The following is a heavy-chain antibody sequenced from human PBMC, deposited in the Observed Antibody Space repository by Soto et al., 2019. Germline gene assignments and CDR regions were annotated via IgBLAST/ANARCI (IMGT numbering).Heavy chain of an antibody. CDR3: ARHWGMTEGNWFDP. Sequence: PSETLSLTCTVSGCSISSSSYYWGWIRQPPGKGLEWIGSIYYSGSTYYNPSLKSRVTISVDTSKNQFSLKLSSVTAADTAVYYCARHWGMTEGNWFDPWGQGTLVTVSS. CDR1: GCSISSSSYY. J-gene: IGHJ5*02. D-gene: IGHD2-8*01. CDR2: IYYSGST. V-gene: IGHV4-39*01.